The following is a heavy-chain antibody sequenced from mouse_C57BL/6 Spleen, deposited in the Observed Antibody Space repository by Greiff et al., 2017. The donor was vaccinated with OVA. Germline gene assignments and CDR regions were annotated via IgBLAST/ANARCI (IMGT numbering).Heavy chain of an antibody. CDR2: IYPGSGST. Sequence: QVQLQQPGAELVKPGASVKMSCKASGYTFTSYWITWVKQRPGQGLEWIGDIYPGSGSTNYNEKFKSKATLTVDTSSSTAYMQLSSLTSEDSAVYYCARGGSSYEYYFDYWGQGTSLTVSS. D-gene: IGHD1-1*01. CDR3: ARGGSSYEYYFDY. V-gene: IGHV1-55*01. J-gene: IGHJ2*02. CDR1: GYTFTSYW.